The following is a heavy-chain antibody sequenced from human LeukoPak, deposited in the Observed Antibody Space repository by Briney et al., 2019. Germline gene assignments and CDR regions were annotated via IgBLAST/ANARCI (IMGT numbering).Heavy chain of an antibody. J-gene: IGHJ3*02. V-gene: IGHV3-30-3*01. Sequence: GGSLRLSCAASGLTFSSYAMHWVRQAPGKGLEWVAVISYDGSNKYYADSVKGRFTITRDNSKNTLYLQMKSLRAEDTAVYYCARDLTNDYYYDSSGYSGAAFDIWGEGTMVSVSS. CDR2: ISYDGSNK. CDR3: ARDLTNDYYYDSSGYSGAAFDI. CDR1: GLTFSSYA. D-gene: IGHD3-22*01.